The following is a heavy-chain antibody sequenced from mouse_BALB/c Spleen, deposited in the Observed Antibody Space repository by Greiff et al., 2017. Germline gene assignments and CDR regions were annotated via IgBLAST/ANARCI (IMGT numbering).Heavy chain of an antibody. CDR1: GYAFTNYL. CDR2: INPGSGGT. J-gene: IGHJ2*01. D-gene: IGHD2-1*01. Sequence: QVHVKQSGAELVRPGTSVKVSCKASGYAFTNYLIEWVKQRPGQGLEWIGVINPGSGGTNYNEKFKGKATLTADKSSSTAYMQLSSLTSDDSAVYFCARDYGNFFDYWGQGTTLTVSS. CDR3: ARDYGNFFDY. V-gene: IGHV1-54*01.